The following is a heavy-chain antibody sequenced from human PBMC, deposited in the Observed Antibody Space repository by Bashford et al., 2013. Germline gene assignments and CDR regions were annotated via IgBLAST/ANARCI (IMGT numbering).Heavy chain of an antibody. CDR1: GGTFSSYA. V-gene: IGHV1-69*13. CDR2: IIPIFGTA. CDR3: ARGVVSRWYVFDS. D-gene: IGHD6-13*01. J-gene: IGHJ4*02. Sequence: SVKVSCKASGGTFSSYAISWVRQAPGQGLEWMGGIIPIFGTANYAQKFQGRVTITADESTSTAYMELSSLRSEDTAVYYCARGVVSRWYVFDSWGQGTLVHRLL.